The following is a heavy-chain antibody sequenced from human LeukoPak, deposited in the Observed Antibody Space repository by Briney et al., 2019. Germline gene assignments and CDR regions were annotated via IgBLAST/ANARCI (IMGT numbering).Heavy chain of an antibody. Sequence: GGSLRLSCAASGFTFSAYAVRWVRQAPGKGLEWVSAISANGATTYYADSVKGRFTISRDNSKNTLFLQMNSLRAEDTAVYYCARGGYSSSWYHFDYWGQGTLVTVSS. V-gene: IGHV3-23*01. CDR2: ISANGATT. J-gene: IGHJ4*02. CDR3: ARGGYSSSWYHFDY. CDR1: GFTFSAYA. D-gene: IGHD6-13*01.